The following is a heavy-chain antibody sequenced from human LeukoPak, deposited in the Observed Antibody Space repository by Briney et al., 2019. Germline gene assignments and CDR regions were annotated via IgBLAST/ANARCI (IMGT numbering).Heavy chain of an antibody. CDR2: INHSGST. D-gene: IGHD2-2*02. V-gene: IGHV4-34*01. Sequence: KPSETLSLTCAVYGGSFSGYYWSWIRQPPGKGLEWIGEINHSGSTNYNPSLKSRVTISVDTSKNQFSLKLSSVTAADTAVYYCARGGIGYCSSTSCYTRSYYFDYWGREPWSPSPQ. CDR3: ARGGIGYCSSTSCYTRSYYFDY. J-gene: IGHJ4*02. CDR1: GGSFSGYY.